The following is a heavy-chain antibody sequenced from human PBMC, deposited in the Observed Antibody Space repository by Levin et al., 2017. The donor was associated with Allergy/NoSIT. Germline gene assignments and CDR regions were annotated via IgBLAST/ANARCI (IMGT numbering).Heavy chain of an antibody. CDR2: IGDRGSPI. CDR3: VRIRGRGSYPYDAFDV. J-gene: IGHJ3*01. V-gene: IGHV3-11*01. D-gene: IGHD1-26*01. CDR1: GFTFDYY. Sequence: KPGGSLRLSCAASGFTFDYYMGWIRQAPGKGLEWLSYIGDRGSPINYADSVKGRFSISRDNAQNSVTLHMNSLRADDTAIYYCVRIRGRGSYPYDAFDVWGQGTMVIVSS.